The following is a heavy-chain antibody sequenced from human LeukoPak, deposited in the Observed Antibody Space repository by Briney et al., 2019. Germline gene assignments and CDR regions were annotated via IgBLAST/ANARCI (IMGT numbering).Heavy chain of an antibody. V-gene: IGHV3-11*01. J-gene: IGHJ6*03. Sequence: GGSLRLSCAASGFTFSDYYMSWIRQAPGKGPEWVSYISSSGSTIYYADSVKGRFTISRDNAKNSLYLQMNSLRAEDTAVYYCARDQLTSSYNYYYYYYMDVWGKGTTVTVSS. CDR3: ARDQLTSSYNYYYYYYMDV. D-gene: IGHD2-2*01. CDR2: ISSSGSTI. CDR1: GFTFSDYY.